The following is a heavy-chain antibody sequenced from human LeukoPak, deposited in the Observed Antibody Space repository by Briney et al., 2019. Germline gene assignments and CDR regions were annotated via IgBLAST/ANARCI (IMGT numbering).Heavy chain of an antibody. CDR3: ARAAAGTGYYFDY. CDR2: IIPIFGTA. D-gene: IGHD6-13*01. Sequence: SVRVSCKASGGTFSSYAISWVRQAPGQGLEWMGGIIPIFGTANYAQKFQGRVTITADKSTSTAYMELSSLRSEDTAVYYCARAAAGTGYYFDYWGQGTLVTVSS. J-gene: IGHJ4*02. V-gene: IGHV1-69*06. CDR1: GGTFSSYA.